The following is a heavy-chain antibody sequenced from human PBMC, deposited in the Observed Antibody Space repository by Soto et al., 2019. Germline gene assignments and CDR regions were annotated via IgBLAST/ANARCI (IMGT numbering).Heavy chain of an antibody. CDR1: GFTFSSYS. Sequence: PGGSLRLSCAASGFTFSSYSMNWVRQAPGKGLEWVSSLTSSSNYIYYADSVKGRFTISRDNAKNSLYLHMNSLRAEDTAVYYCARSRDTIRKTRDLDTAMENYWYFDLWGRGTLVTVSS. CDR3: ARSRDTIRKTRDLDTAMENYWYFDL. J-gene: IGHJ2*01. D-gene: IGHD5-18*01. V-gene: IGHV3-21*01. CDR2: LTSSSNYI.